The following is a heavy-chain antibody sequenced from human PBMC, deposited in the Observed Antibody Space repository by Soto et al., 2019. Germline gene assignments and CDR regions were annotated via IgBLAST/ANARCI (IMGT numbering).Heavy chain of an antibody. V-gene: IGHV1-69*12. D-gene: IGHD2-8*01. CDR3: ARDNDRPQLGGNYYYILDV. CDR1: GGTFRTAA. CDR2: IMPVFRTP. Sequence: QVQLEQSGAEVKKPGSSVKVSCKASGGTFRTAAVSWVRQAPGQGLEWMGGIMPVFRTPDYAQKFHGRVTITADESTSTAYMELSRLRSVDTAVYYCARDNDRPQLGGNYYYILDVWGQGTTITVSS. J-gene: IGHJ6*02.